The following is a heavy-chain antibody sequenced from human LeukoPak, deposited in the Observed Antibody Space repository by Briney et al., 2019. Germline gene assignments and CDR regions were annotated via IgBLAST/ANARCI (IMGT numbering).Heavy chain of an antibody. CDR1: GFTFSSYS. CDR3: STAKFDY. CDR2: ISISGSTI. V-gene: IGHV3-48*01. J-gene: IGHJ4*02. Sequence: GGSLILSCAASGFTFSSYSMSWVRQAPGKGLEWVSHISISGSTIHYADSVRGRFTISRDSAKNSLYLQMNSLRADDTAVYYCSTAKFDYWGQGTLLTVSS.